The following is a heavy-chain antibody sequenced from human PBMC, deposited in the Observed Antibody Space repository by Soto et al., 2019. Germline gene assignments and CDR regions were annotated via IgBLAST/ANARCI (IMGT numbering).Heavy chain of an antibody. CDR1: GYTLTELS. V-gene: IGHV1-24*01. CDR3: ARVLFDRYCSSTSCPFHFDY. Sequence: ASVKGSCKFSGYTLTELSMHWVRQAPGKGLEWMGGFDPEDGETIYAQKFQVRVTMTEDTSTDTAYMELSSLRSEDTAVYYCARVLFDRYCSSTSCPFHFDYWGQGTLVTVSS. CDR2: FDPEDGET. J-gene: IGHJ4*02. D-gene: IGHD2-2*01.